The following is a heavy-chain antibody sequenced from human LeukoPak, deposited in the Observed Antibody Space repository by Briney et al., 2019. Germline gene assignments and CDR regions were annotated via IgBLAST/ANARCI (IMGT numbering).Heavy chain of an antibody. Sequence: GASVKVSCKASGYTFTGYYMHWVRQAPGQGLEWMGWINPNSGGTNYAQKFQGRVTMTRDTSISTVYMELSRLRSDDTAVYYCARDGAYYDILTGYLLDYYYMDVWGKGTTVTVSS. CDR2: INPNSGGT. CDR3: ARDGAYYDILTGYLLDYYYMDV. CDR1: GYTFTGYY. V-gene: IGHV1-2*02. J-gene: IGHJ6*03. D-gene: IGHD3-9*01.